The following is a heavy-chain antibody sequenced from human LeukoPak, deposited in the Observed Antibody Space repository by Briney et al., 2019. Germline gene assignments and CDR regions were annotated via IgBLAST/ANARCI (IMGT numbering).Heavy chain of an antibody. CDR2: INPNSGGT. CDR1: GYTFTGYY. Sequence: ASVKVSCKASGYTFTGYYMHWVRQAPGQGLEWMGWINPNSGGTNYAQKFQGRVTMTRDTSISTAYMELSRLRSDDTAVYYCARDEVLRYFDWSDNWFDPWGQGTLVTVSS. CDR3: ARDEVLRYFDWSDNWFDP. V-gene: IGHV1-2*02. D-gene: IGHD3-9*01. J-gene: IGHJ5*02.